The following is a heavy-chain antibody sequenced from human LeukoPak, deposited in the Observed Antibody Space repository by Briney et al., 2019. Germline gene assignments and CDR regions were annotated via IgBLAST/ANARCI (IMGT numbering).Heavy chain of an antibody. Sequence: PSETLSLTCTVSGGSISSSSYSWGWIRQPPGKGLEWIGSIYYSGSTYYNPSLKSRVTISVDTSKNQFSLKLSSVTAADTAVYYCARGGITMVRGVIINWYFDLWGRGTLVTVSS. J-gene: IGHJ2*01. CDR2: IYYSGST. V-gene: IGHV4-39*01. CDR3: ARGGITMVRGVIINWYFDL. D-gene: IGHD3-10*01. CDR1: GGSISSSSYS.